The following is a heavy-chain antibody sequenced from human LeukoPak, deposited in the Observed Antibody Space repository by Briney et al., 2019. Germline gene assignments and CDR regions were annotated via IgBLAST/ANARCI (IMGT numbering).Heavy chain of an antibody. CDR2: INHSGST. V-gene: IGHV4-34*01. D-gene: IGHD4-17*01. J-gene: IGHJ4*02. CDR1: GGSFSGYY. Sequence: SETQSLTCAVYGGSFSGYYWSWIRQPPGKGLEWIGEINHSGSTNYNPSLKSRVTISVDTSKNQFSLKLSSVTAADTAVYYCARVGGDYGDYGYYWGQGTLVTDSS. CDR3: ARVGGDYGDYGYY.